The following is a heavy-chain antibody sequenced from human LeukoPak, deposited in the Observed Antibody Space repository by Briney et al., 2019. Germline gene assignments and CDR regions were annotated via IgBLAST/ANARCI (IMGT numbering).Heavy chain of an antibody. V-gene: IGHV1-2*02. CDR2: INPNSGGT. CDR3: ARDLYGDYPDDY. Sequence: RASVKVSCKASGYTFTGYYMHWVRQAPGQGLEGMGWINPNSGGTNYAQKFQGRVTMTRDTSISTAYMELSRLRSDDTAVYYCARDLYGDYPDDYWGQGTLVTVSS. D-gene: IGHD4-17*01. CDR1: GYTFTGYY. J-gene: IGHJ4*02.